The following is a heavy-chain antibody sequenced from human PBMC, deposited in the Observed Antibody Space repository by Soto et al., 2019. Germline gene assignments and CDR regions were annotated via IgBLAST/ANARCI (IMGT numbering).Heavy chain of an antibody. Sequence: QVQLVQSGTEVKKPGSSVKVSCRASGGSLSTNPISWVRQAPGQGLEWMGGTGSGTGPGNHAQKFQGRLSVTADKSTSTVYMELTNLSSEDTDVYYCARRHSGGFFRFFDSWGQGTLVTVSS. V-gene: IGHV1-69*06. CDR1: GGSLSTNP. CDR2: TGSGTGPG. J-gene: IGHJ4*02. CDR3: ARRHSGGFFRFFDS. D-gene: IGHD2-15*01.